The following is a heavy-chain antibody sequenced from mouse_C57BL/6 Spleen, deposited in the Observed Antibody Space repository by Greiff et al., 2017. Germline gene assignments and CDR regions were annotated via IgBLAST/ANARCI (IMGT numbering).Heavy chain of an antibody. D-gene: IGHD1-1*01. V-gene: IGHV1-81*01. J-gene: IGHJ1*03. CDR3: ARGLYYYGSSYDWYFDV. CDR1: GYTFTSYG. CDR2: IYPRSGNT. Sequence: QVQLQQSGAELARPGASVKLSCKASGYTFTSYGISWVKQRTGQGLEWIGEIYPRSGNTYYNEKFKGKATLTADKSSSTAYMELRSLTSEDAAVYFCARGLYYYGSSYDWYFDVWGTGTTVTVSS.